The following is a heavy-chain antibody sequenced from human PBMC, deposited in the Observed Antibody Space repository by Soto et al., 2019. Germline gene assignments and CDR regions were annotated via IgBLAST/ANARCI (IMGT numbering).Heavy chain of an antibody. CDR2: IYYSGST. Sequence: SETLSLTCTVSGGSISSGDYYWSWIRQPPGKGLEWIGYIYYSGSTYYNPSLKSRVTISVDTSKNQFSLKLSSVTAADTAVYYCAGGAHVWSPDYGDYVNWFDPWGQGTLVTVSS. J-gene: IGHJ5*02. V-gene: IGHV4-30-4*01. D-gene: IGHD4-17*01. CDR3: AGGAHVWSPDYGDYVNWFDP. CDR1: GGSISSGDYY.